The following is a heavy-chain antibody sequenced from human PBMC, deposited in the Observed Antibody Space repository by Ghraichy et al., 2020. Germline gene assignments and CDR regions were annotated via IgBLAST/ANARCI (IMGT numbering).Heavy chain of an antibody. CDR2: IYYSGST. CDR1: GGSISSSSYY. D-gene: IGHD6-19*01. J-gene: IGHJ4*02. CDR3: ARHGGYSSGWYGSIDY. Sequence: ETLSLTCTVSGGSISSSSYYWGWIRQPPGKGLEWIGSIYYSGSTYYNPSLKSRVTISVDTSKNQFSLKLSSVTAADTAVYYCARHGGYSSGWYGSIDYWGQGTLVTVSS. V-gene: IGHV4-39*01.